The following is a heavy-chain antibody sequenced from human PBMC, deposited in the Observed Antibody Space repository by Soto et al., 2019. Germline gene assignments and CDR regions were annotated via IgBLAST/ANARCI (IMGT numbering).Heavy chain of an antibody. V-gene: IGHV3-30-3*01. J-gene: IGHJ6*02. CDR1: GFTFSSYA. D-gene: IGHD6-19*01. Sequence: TGGSLRLSCAASGFTFSSYAMHWVRQAPGKGLEWVAVISYDGSNKYYADSVKGRFTISRDNSKNTLYLQMNSLRAEDTAVYYCARDLLAVAGNYYYYYGMDVWGQGTTVTVSS. CDR3: ARDLLAVAGNYYYYYGMDV. CDR2: ISYDGSNK.